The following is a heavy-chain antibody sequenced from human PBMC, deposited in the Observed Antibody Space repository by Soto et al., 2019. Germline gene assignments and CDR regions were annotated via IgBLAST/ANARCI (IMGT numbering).Heavy chain of an antibody. CDR3: ARVWAGFRSHITGTTFYWCDP. J-gene: IGHJ5*02. D-gene: IGHD1-20*01. V-gene: IGHV4-31*02. Sequence: LSETLSLTCTVSGGSISSGGYYWSWIRQHPGKGLEWIGYIYYSGSTYYNPSIKSRVTISVDTSKNQFSLKLSSVTAADTAVYYCARVWAGFRSHITGTTFYWCDPWGQGTRVTV. CDR1: GGSISSGGYY. CDR2: IYYSGST.